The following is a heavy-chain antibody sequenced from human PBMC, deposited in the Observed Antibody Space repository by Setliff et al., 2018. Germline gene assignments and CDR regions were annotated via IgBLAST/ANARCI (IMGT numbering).Heavy chain of an antibody. V-gene: IGHV4-4*07. CDR2: IYIGGSA. CDR1: GGSISSYY. J-gene: IGHJ3*02. CDR3: ARKGISALSGAFDM. D-gene: IGHD1-26*01. Sequence: PSETLSLTCTVSGGSISSYYWSWIRQPAGKGLEWIGHIYIGGSANYNPSLKGRVTMSIDTSKNQFSLKLNSVTAADTAVYYCARKGISALSGAFDMWGQGTMVTVSS.